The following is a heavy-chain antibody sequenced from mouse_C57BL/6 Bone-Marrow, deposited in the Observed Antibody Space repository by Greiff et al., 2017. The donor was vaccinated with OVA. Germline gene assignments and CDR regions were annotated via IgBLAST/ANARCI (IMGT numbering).Heavy chain of an antibody. D-gene: IGHD2-10*02. CDR3: AREGVYYYAMDY. V-gene: IGHV1-50*01. CDR1: GYTFTSYW. J-gene: IGHJ4*01. CDR2: IDPSDSYN. Sequence: VQLQQPGAELVKPGASVKLSCKASGYTFTSYWMQWVKQRPGQGLEWIGEIDPSDSYNNYNQKFKGKATLTVDTSSSTAYMQLSSLTSEDSAVYYCAREGVYYYAMDYWGQGTSVTVSS.